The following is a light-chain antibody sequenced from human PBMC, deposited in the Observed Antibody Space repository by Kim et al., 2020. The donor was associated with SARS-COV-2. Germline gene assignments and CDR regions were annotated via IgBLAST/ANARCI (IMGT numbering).Light chain of an antibody. J-gene: IGLJ2*01. CDR1: AGPVTTGHD. Sequence: QAVVTQEPSMTVSPGGTVTLKCGSSAGPVTTGHDPAWFHQNPGQAPRTVIFDISRKQSWTPARFSASLVGGQSVLTLSGAQPEDEGIYYCLLSYRGIRRFGGGTQLTVL. V-gene: IGLV7-46*01. CDR3: LLSYRGIRR. CDR2: DIS.